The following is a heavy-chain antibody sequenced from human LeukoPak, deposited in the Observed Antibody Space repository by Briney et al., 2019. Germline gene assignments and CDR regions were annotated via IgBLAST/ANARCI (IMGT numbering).Heavy chain of an antibody. D-gene: IGHD2-15*01. CDR2: IYYSGTT. V-gene: IGHV4-39*01. CDR3: ARLNRQCSGGSCHSGWFDP. Sequence: SETLSLTCAVSGDSISSTSYYWAWIRQPPGRGLEWIETIYYSGTTYYNPSLKSRVTISVDTSKNQFSLKLSSVTAADTAVYYCARLNRQCSGGSCHSGWFDPWGQGTLVTVSS. CDR1: GDSISSTSYY. J-gene: IGHJ5*02.